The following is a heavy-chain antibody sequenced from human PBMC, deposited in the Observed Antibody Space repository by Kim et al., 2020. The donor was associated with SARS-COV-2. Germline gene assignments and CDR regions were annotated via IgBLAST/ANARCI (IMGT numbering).Heavy chain of an antibody. D-gene: IGHD3-16*02. CDR3: ARGSQATYVWGSYRYWGWFDP. V-gene: IGHV4-59*01. CDR2: IYYSGST. Sequence: SETLSLTCTVSGGSISSYYWSWIRQPPGKGLEWIGYIYYSGSTNYNPSLKSRVTISVDTSKNQFSLKLSSVTAADTAVYYCARGSQATYVWGSYRYWGWFDPWGQGTLVTVSS. CDR1: GGSISSYY. J-gene: IGHJ5*02.